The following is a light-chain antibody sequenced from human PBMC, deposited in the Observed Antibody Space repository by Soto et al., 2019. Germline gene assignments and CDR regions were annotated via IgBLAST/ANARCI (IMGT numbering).Light chain of an antibody. CDR2: EVS. CDR1: SSDVGGYNY. CDR3: SAYTTDNTLVV. J-gene: IGLJ2*01. V-gene: IGLV2-14*01. Sequence: QSALTQPASVSGSPGQSITISCTGTSSDVGGYNYVSWYQQHPGRAPKLIIYEVSNRPSGVSNRFSGSKSGNTASLAISGLQAEDEADYYCSAYTTDNTLVVFGGGTKVTVL.